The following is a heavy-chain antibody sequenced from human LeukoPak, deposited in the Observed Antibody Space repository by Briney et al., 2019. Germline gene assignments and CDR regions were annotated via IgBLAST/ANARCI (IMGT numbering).Heavy chain of an antibody. J-gene: IGHJ3*02. D-gene: IGHD4-17*01. CDR1: GFTFSSYA. V-gene: IGHV3-30-3*01. CDR3: ARVFYGDYVVLAWAPRDDAFDI. CDR2: ISYDGSNK. Sequence: GRSLRLSCAASGFTFSSYAMHWVRQAPGKGLEWVAVISYDGSNKYYADSVKGRFTISRDNSKNTLYLQMNSLRAEDTAVYYCARVFYGDYVVLAWAPRDDAFDIWGQGTLVTVSS.